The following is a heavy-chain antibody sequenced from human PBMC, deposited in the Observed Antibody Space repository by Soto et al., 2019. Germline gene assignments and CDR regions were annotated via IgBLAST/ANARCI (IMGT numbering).Heavy chain of an antibody. CDR2: ISPKSGDT. Sequence: GASVKVSCKASGYTFTDYYLHWVRQAPGQGLEWMGWISPKSGDTKYAQNFQGRVTMTRDTSIRATYMELSSLTSDDTAVYSCAKLAYYHYAMDVWGQGTTVTVSS. CDR3: AKLAYYHYAMDV. CDR1: GYTFTDYY. V-gene: IGHV1-2*02. J-gene: IGHJ6*02.